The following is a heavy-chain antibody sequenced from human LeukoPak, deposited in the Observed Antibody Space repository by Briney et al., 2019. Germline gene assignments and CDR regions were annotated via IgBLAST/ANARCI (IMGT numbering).Heavy chain of an antibody. CDR1: GYTFTNYY. V-gene: IGHV1-2*02. D-gene: IGHD2-15*01. J-gene: IGHJ4*02. Sequence: ASVTVSCKTSGYTFTNYYVHWVRQAPGQGLEWMGYIIPDSGGADYDQRFQGRVTMTRDTSVSTAYMELSRLRSDDTALYYCARETGYCSGGRCYFIYWGQGTLVTVSS. CDR2: IIPDSGGA. CDR3: ARETGYCSGGRCYFIY.